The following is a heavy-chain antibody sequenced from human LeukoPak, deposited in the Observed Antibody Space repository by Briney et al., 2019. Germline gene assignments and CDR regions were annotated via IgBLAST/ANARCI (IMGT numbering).Heavy chain of an antibody. CDR1: GFTFSSYW. D-gene: IGHD3-3*02. Sequence: HPGGSLRLSCAASGFTFSSYWMHWVRQAPGKGLVWVSRINSDGGSTSYTDSVKGRFTISRDNAKNTLYLQMNSLRAEDTAVYYCARGASLQWSPAPVDIWGQGTMVTVS. V-gene: IGHV3-74*01. CDR2: INSDGGST. CDR3: ARGASLQWSPAPVDI. J-gene: IGHJ3*02.